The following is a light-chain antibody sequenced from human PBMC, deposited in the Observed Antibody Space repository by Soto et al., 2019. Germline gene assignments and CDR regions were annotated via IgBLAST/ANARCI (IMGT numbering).Light chain of an antibody. Sequence: QSVLSQPASMSGSPGQSITIPCTGASSDIGLYNYVSWYQHHPGKAPKLLISEVNVRPSGLSDRFSASKAGNTASLTISGLQPEDEAYYYCSSLSTNSTTIVLGSGTKVTV. CDR2: EVN. CDR1: SSDIGLYNY. J-gene: IGLJ1*01. CDR3: SSLSTNSTTIV. V-gene: IGLV2-14*01.